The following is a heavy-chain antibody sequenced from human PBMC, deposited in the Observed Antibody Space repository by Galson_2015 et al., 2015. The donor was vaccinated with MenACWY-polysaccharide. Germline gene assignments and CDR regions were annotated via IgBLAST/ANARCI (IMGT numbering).Heavy chain of an antibody. D-gene: IGHD2-15*01. CDR1: GFAYSTYW. CDR2: INSDGSTT. J-gene: IGHJ4*02. CDR3: ATLGGYCWPDY. Sequence: SLRLSCAAYGFAYSTYWMHWVRQSPGRGLVWVSHINSDGSTTNYADSVKGRFTVSRDNAKNTLYLQMNSLLGEDTAVYYCATLGGYCWPDYSGQGTLVTVSS. V-gene: IGHV3-74*01.